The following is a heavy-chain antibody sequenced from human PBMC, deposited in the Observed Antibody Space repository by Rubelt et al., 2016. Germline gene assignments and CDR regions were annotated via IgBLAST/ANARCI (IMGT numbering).Heavy chain of an antibody. D-gene: IGHD3/OR15-3a*01. V-gene: IGHV3-33*06. CDR3: AKGTGTYLPKYYFDY. Sequence: QAPGKGLEWVAVVRFDGTRTYYADSVKGRFTISRDNSKNTLYLQVNSLRAEDTAVYYCAKGTGTYLPKYYFDYWGQGTLVTVSS. CDR2: VRFDGTRT. J-gene: IGHJ4*02.